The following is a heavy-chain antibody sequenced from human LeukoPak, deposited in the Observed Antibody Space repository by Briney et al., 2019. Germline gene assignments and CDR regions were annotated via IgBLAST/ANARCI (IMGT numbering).Heavy chain of an antibody. Sequence: PSETLSLTCTVSGGSISSSSYYWGWIRQPPGKGLEWIGSIYYSGSTYYNPSLKSRVTISVDTSKNQFSLKLSSVTAADTAVYYCARCPGSSSRSYWYFDLWGRGTLVTVSS. D-gene: IGHD6-6*01. V-gene: IGHV4-39*07. CDR3: ARCPGSSSRSYWYFDL. J-gene: IGHJ2*01. CDR2: IYYSGST. CDR1: GGSISSSSYY.